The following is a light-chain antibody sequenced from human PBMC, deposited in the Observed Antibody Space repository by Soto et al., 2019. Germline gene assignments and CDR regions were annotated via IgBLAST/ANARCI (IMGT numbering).Light chain of an antibody. CDR2: SNN. J-gene: IGLJ1*01. Sequence: QSVLTQPPSASGTPWQRVTISCSGSSSNIGSNTVNWYQQLPGTAPKLLVYSNNQRPSGVPDRFSGSKSGTSASLAISGLQSEDDADYYCAAWDDSLNGYVFGTGTKVTVL. CDR1: SSNIGSNT. V-gene: IGLV1-44*01. CDR3: AAWDDSLNGYV.